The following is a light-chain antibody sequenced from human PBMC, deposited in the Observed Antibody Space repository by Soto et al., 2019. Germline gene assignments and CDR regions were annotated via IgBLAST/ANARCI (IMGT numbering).Light chain of an antibody. CDR3: QQYNSYPHT. J-gene: IGKJ4*01. CDR2: KAS. Sequence: DIQMTQSPSTLSASVGDRVTITCRASQSISSWLAWYQQKPGKAPKLLIYKASILESGVPSRFSGSGSGTEFTLTISSLQPDDFATYYCQQYNSYPHTFGGGTKVEIK. CDR1: QSISSW. V-gene: IGKV1-5*03.